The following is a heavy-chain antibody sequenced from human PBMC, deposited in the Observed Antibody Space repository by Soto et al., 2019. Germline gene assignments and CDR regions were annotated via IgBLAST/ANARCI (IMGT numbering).Heavy chain of an antibody. D-gene: IGHD3-10*01. CDR2: IIPIFGTA. CDR1: GGTFSSYA. J-gene: IGHJ6*02. V-gene: IGHV1-69*06. CDR3: ARTERITMVRGVYYYYGMDV. Sequence: ASVKVSCKASGGTFSSYATSWVRQAPGQGLEWMGGIIPIFGTANYAQKFQGRVTITADKSTSTAYMELSSLRSEDTAVYYCARTERITMVRGVYYYYGMDVWGQGTTVTVSS.